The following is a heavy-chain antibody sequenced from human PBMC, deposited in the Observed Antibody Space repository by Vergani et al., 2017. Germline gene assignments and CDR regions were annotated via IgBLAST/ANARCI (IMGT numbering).Heavy chain of an antibody. CDR2: INPSGGST. CDR1: GYTFTSYY. Sequence: QVQLVQSGAEVKKPGASVRVSCKASGYTFTSYYMHWVRQAPGQGLEWMGIINPSGGSTSYAQKFQGRVTMTRDTSTSTVYMELSSLRSDDTAVYFCARDGTYIFVSRSDYSHLLYYWGQGILVTVSS. D-gene: IGHD3-22*01. J-gene: IGHJ4*02. CDR3: ARDGTYIFVSRSDYSHLLYY. V-gene: IGHV1-46*01.